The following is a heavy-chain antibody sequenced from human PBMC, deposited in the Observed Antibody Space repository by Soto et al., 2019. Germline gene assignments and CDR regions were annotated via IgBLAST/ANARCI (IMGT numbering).Heavy chain of an antibody. CDR3: AKGGWYTSSSRSDC. D-gene: IGHD6-6*01. V-gene: IGHV3-30*18. CDR2: MSYDGRNQ. Sequence: QVQLVESGGGVVQPGTSLRLSCSASGFTLSGVDMHWVRXAXGKXXXWVAVMSYDGRNQYYADSVKGRFTVSRDSSKSTLYLQMNSLRTEDAAVYYCAKGGWYTSSSRSDCWGQGTLVTVSS. J-gene: IGHJ4*02. CDR1: GFTLSGVD.